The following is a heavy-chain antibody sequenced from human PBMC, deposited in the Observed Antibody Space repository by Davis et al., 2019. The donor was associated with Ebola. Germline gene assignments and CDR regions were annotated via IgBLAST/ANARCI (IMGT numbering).Heavy chain of an antibody. Sequence: PGGSLRLSCAASGFTFSSYGMHWVRQAPGKGLEWVAVIWYDGSNKYYADSVKGRFTISRDNSKNTLYLQMNSLRAEDTAVYYCASQNCGGDCYGFQHWGQGTLVTVSS. D-gene: IGHD2-21*01. V-gene: IGHV3-33*01. CDR1: GFTFSSYG. CDR2: IWYDGSNK. J-gene: IGHJ1*01. CDR3: ASQNCGGDCYGFQH.